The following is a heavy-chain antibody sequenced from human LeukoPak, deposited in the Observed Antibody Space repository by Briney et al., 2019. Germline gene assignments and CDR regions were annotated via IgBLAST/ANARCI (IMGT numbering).Heavy chain of an antibody. D-gene: IGHD4-17*01. V-gene: IGHV4-61*02. CDR1: GGSISSGSYY. Sequence: PSETLSLTCTVSGGSISSGSYYWSWIRQPAGKGLEWIGRIYTSGSTNYNPSLKSRVTISVDTSKNQFSLKLSSVTAADTAVYYCARDERYGDFHLVWGKGTTVTVSS. CDR3: ARDERYGDFHLV. J-gene: IGHJ6*04. CDR2: IYTSGST.